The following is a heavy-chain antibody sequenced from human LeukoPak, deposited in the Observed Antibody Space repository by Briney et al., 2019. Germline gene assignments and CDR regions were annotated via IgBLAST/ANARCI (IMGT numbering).Heavy chain of an antibody. CDR1: GGSISSYY. Sequence: SETLSLTCTVSGGSISSYYWSWIRQAPGKGLEWIGYIYYSGSTNYNPSLKSRVTISVDTSNNQFSLKLSSVTAADTAVYYCARSPHMVRGVIYQHWGQGTLVTVSS. J-gene: IGHJ1*01. D-gene: IGHD3-10*01. CDR3: ARSPHMVRGVIYQH. CDR2: IYYSGST. V-gene: IGHV4-59*12.